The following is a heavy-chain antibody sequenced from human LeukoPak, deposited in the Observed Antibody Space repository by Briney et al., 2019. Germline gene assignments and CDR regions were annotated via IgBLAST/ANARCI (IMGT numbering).Heavy chain of an antibody. CDR3: ARDLGFCGGDCYSHNWFDP. CDR2: IYYSGST. D-gene: IGHD2-21*02. V-gene: IGHV4-59*01. CDR1: GGSISSYY. Sequence: SETLSLTCTVFGGSISSYYWSWIRQPPGKGLEWIGYIYYSGSTNYNPSLESRVTISVDTSKNQFSLKLSSVTAADTAVYYCARDLGFCGGDCYSHNWFDPWGQGTLVTVSS. J-gene: IGHJ5*02.